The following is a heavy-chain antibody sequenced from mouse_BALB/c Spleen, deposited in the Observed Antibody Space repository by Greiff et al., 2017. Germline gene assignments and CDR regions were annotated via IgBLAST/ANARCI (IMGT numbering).Heavy chain of an antibody. CDR1: GYTFTSYW. J-gene: IGHJ4*01. CDR3: ARPYGNYAMDY. Sequence: VQLQQPGAELVKPGASVKLSCKASGYTFTSYWMHWVKQRPGQGLEWIGEINPSNGRTNYNEKFKSKATLTVDKSSSTAYMQLSSLTSEDSAVYYCARPYGNYAMDYWGQGTSVTVSS. CDR2: INPSNGRT. V-gene: IGHV1S81*02. D-gene: IGHD2-10*02.